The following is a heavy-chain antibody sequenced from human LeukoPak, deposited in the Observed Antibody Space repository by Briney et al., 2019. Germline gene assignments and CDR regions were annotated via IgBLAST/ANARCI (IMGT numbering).Heavy chain of an antibody. V-gene: IGHV6-1*01. CDR2: TYYRSTWYN. D-gene: IGHD2-2*01. CDR3: ARASSHRSYGMDV. CDR1: GDSVSSNSVT. J-gene: IGHJ6*02. Sequence: SQTLSLTCAISGDSVSSNSVTWNWIRQSPSRGLEWLGRTYYRSTWYNDYAVSVRGRITINPDTSKNQFSLQLNSVTPEDTAVYYCARASSHRSYGMDVWGQGTTVTVPS.